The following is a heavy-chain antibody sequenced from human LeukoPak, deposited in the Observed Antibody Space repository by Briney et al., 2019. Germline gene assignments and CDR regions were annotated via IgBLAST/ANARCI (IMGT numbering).Heavy chain of an antibody. Sequence: PSETLSLTCTVSGGSVTSSSYYWGWIRQPPGKGLEWIGSIYYSGNTYYDPSLESRVTISVDTSKNQFSLKMPSVTAADTAVYYCAKHFAYTGSGSSSSFDIWGQGTMVIVSS. J-gene: IGHJ3*02. CDR2: IYYSGNT. D-gene: IGHD6-6*01. V-gene: IGHV4-39*01. CDR1: GGSVTSSSYY. CDR3: AKHFAYTGSGSSSSFDI.